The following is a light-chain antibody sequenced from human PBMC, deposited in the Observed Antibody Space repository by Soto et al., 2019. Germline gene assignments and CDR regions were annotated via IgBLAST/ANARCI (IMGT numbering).Light chain of an antibody. CDR3: LQRYRRPYT. J-gene: IGKJ2*01. CDR2: GAS. V-gene: IGKV1-39*01. CDR1: QSINIY. Sequence: IQMTQSPSSLSASVGDRVPVTCRASQSINIYLNWYQQKPGKAPTLLIYGASSLQSGVPSRFSGGGSLSDCTLSISSLQPEDFGTYYCLQRYRRPYTFGQVTKLVTK.